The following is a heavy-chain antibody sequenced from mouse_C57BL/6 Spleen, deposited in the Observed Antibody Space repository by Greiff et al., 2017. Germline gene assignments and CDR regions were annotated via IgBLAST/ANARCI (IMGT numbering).Heavy chain of an antibody. CDR2: IYPRSGNT. CDR3: ARHYYGSSSPFDY. Sequence: QVQLQQSGAELARPGASVKLSCKASGYTFTSYGISWVKQRTGQGLEWIGEIYPRSGNTYYNEKFKGKATLTADKSSSTAYMELRSLTSEDSAVYFWARHYYGSSSPFDYWGQGTTLTVSS. CDR1: GYTFTSYG. V-gene: IGHV1-81*01. J-gene: IGHJ2*01. D-gene: IGHD1-1*01.